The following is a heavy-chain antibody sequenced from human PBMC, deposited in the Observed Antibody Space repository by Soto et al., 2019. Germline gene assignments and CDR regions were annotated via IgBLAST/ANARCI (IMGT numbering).Heavy chain of an antibody. J-gene: IGHJ6*02. D-gene: IGHD2-15*01. V-gene: IGHV1-46*01. CDR1: GYTFTSYY. CDR3: ASCSGGSRYSPVYYYYGMDV. CDR2: INPSGGST. Sequence: ASVKVSCKASGYTFTSYYMHWVRQAPGQGLEWMGIINPSGGSTSYAQKFQGRVTMTRDTSTSTVYMELSSLRSEDTAVYYCASCSGGSRYSPVYYYYGMDVWGQGTTVTVSS.